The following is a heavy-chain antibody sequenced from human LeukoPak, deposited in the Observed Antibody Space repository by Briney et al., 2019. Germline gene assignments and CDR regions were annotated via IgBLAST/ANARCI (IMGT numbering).Heavy chain of an antibody. CDR1: GGSFSGYY. CDR2: INHSGST. D-gene: IGHD5-18*01. Sequence: SETLSLTCAVSGGSFSGYYWSWIRHPPGKGLEWIGEINHSGSTNYNPSLKSRVTISVDTSKNQFSLKLSSVTAADTAVYYCARARGYSYGYDAFDIWGQGTMVTVSS. J-gene: IGHJ3*02. CDR3: ARARGYSYGYDAFDI. V-gene: IGHV4-34*01.